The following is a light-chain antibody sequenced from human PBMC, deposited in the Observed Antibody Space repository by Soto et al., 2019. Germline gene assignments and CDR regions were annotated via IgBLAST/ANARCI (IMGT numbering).Light chain of an antibody. V-gene: IGKV3-15*01. CDR3: QQYNSWPPIT. CDR1: QSVTNS. Sequence: EVVLAQSPGTLSLSPGERATLSCRASQSVTNSFLAWYQQKPGQAPRLLIYDASTRATGIPDRFSGGGSGTEFTLTISSLQSEDFVVYYCQQYNSWPPITFGQGTRLEI. J-gene: IGKJ5*01. CDR2: DAS.